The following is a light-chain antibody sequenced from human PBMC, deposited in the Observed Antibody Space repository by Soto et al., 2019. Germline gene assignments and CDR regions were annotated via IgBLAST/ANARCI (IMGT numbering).Light chain of an antibody. CDR1: QGIGSW. V-gene: IGKV1-12*01. CDR3: QQANTFPLT. J-gene: IGKJ3*01. Sequence: DIQMTQSPSSVSASVGDRVTITCRASQGIGSWLAWYQQKPGKAPKLLIYGASNLHTGVPSGFSGSGSGTDFTLTIRSLQPEDFATYHCQQANTFPLTFGPGTKVDIK. CDR2: GAS.